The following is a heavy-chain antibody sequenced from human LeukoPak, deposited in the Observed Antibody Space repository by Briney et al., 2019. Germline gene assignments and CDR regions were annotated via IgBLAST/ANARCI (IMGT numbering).Heavy chain of an antibody. CDR3: AKEIWPTVTTPGHTHFDY. CDR1: GFIFSYYG. V-gene: IGHV3-30*02. Sequence: GGSLRLSCAASGFIFSYYGIHWVRQAPGKGLEWVAFIRYDGNDKYYAKSVKGRFTISRDTSRNTVSLQMNSLRAEDTAVYYCAKEIWPTVTTPGHTHFDYWGQGTLVTVSS. CDR2: IRYDGNDK. J-gene: IGHJ4*02. D-gene: IGHD4-17*01.